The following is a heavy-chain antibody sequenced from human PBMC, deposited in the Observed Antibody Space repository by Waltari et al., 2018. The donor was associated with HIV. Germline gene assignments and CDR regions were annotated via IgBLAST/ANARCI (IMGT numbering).Heavy chain of an antibody. V-gene: IGHV1-24*01. D-gene: IGHD3-22*01. Sequence: QFQLVQSGAEVKKPGASVKVSCKVSGYTLTELTLHWVRQAPGIGTEWMGGFDPEDGETIYAQKFQGRVTMTEDTSTDTAYMELSSLRSEDTAVYYCATETYYYDSSGYYSYYFDYWGQGTLVTVSS. CDR3: ATETYYYDSSGYYSYYFDY. CDR2: FDPEDGET. J-gene: IGHJ4*02. CDR1: GYTLTELT.